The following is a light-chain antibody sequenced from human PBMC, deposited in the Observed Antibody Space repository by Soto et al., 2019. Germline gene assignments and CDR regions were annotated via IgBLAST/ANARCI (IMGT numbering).Light chain of an antibody. CDR3: QKYNNAPRT. Sequence: DIQMNQSPSSLSASVGDTVTITCRASQGISNYLAWYQQKPGQVPNLLIYAASTLQSGVPSRFSGSGSGTDFTLTISSLRPEDVATYYCQKYNNAPRTFGQGTKVEI. CDR2: AAS. J-gene: IGKJ1*01. V-gene: IGKV1-27*01. CDR1: QGISNY.